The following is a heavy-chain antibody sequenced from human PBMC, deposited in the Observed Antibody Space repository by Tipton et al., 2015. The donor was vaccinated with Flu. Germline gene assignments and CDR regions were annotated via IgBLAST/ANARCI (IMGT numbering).Heavy chain of an antibody. D-gene: IGHD3-10*02. J-gene: IGHJ4*02. Sequence: TLSLTCTVSGGFISSYYWGWVRQPPGKGLEWIGTIYHSGSTYYNPSLKSRLTMSVDTSKNQFSLKLSSVTAADTAVYYCARHTGDSVRGVIDYWGQGTLVTVSS. V-gene: IGHV4-59*04. CDR1: GGFISSYY. CDR2: IYHSGST. CDR3: ARHTGDSVRGVIDY.